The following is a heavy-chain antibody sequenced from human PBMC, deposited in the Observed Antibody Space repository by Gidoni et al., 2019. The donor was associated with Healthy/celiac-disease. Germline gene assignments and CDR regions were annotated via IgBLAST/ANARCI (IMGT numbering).Heavy chain of an antibody. CDR1: GGTFSSYA. J-gene: IGHJ4*02. CDR2: IIPILGIA. Sequence: QVQLVQSGAEVKEPGSSVKVSCKASGGTFSSYAISWVRQAPGQGLEWMGRIIPILGIANYAQKFQGRVTITADKSTSTAYMELSSLRSEDTAVYYCASTAYYYDSSGYLGLDYWGQGTLVTVSS. CDR3: ASTAYYYDSSGYLGLDY. D-gene: IGHD3-22*01. V-gene: IGHV1-69*09.